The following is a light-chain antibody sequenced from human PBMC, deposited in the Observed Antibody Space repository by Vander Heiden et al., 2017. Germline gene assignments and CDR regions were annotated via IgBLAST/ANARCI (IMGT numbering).Light chain of an antibody. Sequence: QSILTQPPSASGTPGQRVTIYCSGSSSNIGAGYVNWYQQLPGAAPKVLIYGTSQRPSGVADRFSGSKSGTSATLAISGLRSDDEADYYCASWDDSLSVVLFGGGTRLTVL. CDR3: ASWDDSLSVVL. CDR1: SSNIGAGY. CDR2: GTS. J-gene: IGLJ3*02. V-gene: IGLV1-47*01.